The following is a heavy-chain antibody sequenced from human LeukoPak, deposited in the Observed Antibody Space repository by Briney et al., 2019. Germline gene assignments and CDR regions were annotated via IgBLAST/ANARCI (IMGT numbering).Heavy chain of an antibody. CDR3: AKSYDFWSGYYNY. CDR2: ISGSGGST. J-gene: IGHJ4*02. Sequence: PGGSLRLSRAPSGFTFSSYAMSWVRQAPGKGLEGVSAISGSGGSTYYADSVKRRFTISRDNSKNTLYLQMNSLRAEDTAVYYCAKSYDFWSGYYNYWGQGTLVTVSS. CDR1: GFTFSSYA. V-gene: IGHV3-23*01. D-gene: IGHD3-3*01.